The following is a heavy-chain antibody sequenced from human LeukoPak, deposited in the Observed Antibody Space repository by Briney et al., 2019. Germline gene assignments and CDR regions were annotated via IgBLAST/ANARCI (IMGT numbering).Heavy chain of an antibody. Sequence: SETLSLTCAVYGGSFSNLYWSWIRQPPGKGLEWIREINHRGSTTYNPSLKSRVTISVDTSKNQFSLKLSSVTAADTAVYYCARDVPLGIVVGTDAFDIWGQGTMVTVSS. CDR2: INHRGST. V-gene: IGHV4-34*01. CDR3: ARDVPLGIVVGTDAFDI. CDR1: GGSFSNLY. D-gene: IGHD3-22*01. J-gene: IGHJ3*02.